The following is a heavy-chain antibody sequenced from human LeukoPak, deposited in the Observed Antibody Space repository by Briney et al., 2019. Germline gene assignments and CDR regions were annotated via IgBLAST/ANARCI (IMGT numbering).Heavy chain of an antibody. CDR2: IYYSGST. CDR1: GGSISSSY. J-gene: IGHJ4*02. Sequence: SETLSLTCTVFGGSISSSYWSWIRQPPGKGLEWIGYIYYSGSTSYNPSLKSRVTISLDTSKNQFSLKLSSVTAADTAVYYCARGPKGHFDYWGQGTLVTVSS. CDR3: ARGPKGHFDY. V-gene: IGHV4-59*01.